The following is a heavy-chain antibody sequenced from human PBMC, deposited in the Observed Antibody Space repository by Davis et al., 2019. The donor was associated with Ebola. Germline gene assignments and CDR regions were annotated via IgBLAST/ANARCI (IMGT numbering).Heavy chain of an antibody. CDR1: GSTFHTYG. D-gene: IGHD3-16*02. Sequence: GGPLRPPFPALGSTFHTYGMTWVRQPPGKGLEWVSVISVRGTTIYYADSVKGRFTISRDNSKDTLYLQMNSLRADDTAVDYCAKEKRHWGELSPNWYFDLWGRGTLVTVSS. V-gene: IGHV3-23*01. CDR2: ISVRGTTI. J-gene: IGHJ2*01. CDR3: AKEKRHWGELSPNWYFDL.